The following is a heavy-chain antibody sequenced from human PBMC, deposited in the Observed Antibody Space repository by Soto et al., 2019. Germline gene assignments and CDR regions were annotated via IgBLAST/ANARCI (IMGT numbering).Heavy chain of an antibody. Sequence: GGSLRLSCAASGSTFSSYSMNWVRQAPGKGLEWVSSISSSSTYMYQTDSVKGRFTISRDNAKNSLYLQMNSLRDEDTAVYFCAGGNDYFDYWGQGALGTVSS. CDR3: AGGNDYFDY. CDR2: ISSSSTYM. V-gene: IGHV3-21*01. J-gene: IGHJ4*02. CDR1: GSTFSSYS.